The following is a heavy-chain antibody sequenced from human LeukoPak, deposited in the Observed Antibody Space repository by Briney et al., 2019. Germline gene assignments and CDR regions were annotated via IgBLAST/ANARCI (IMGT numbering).Heavy chain of an antibody. V-gene: IGHV1-69*13. CDR3: ARAGYDSSGYYYYPDY. D-gene: IGHD3-22*01. J-gene: IGHJ4*02. CDR1: GGTFSSYA. CDR2: IIPIFGTA. Sequence: SVKVSCKASGGTFSSYAISWVRQAPGQGLEWMGGIIPIFGTANYAQRFQGRVTITADESTSTAYMELSSLRSEDTAVYYCARAGYDSSGYYYYPDYWGQGTLVTVSS.